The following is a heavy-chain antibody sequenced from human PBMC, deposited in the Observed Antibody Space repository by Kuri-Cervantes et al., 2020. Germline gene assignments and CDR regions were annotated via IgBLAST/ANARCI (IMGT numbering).Heavy chain of an antibody. CDR1: GYTFTSYG. D-gene: IGHD2-21*01. CDR3: ATSGLITVIDTGFDY. Sequence: ASVKVSCKASGYTFTSYGISWVRQAPGQGLEWMGWISAYNGDTNYAQKLQGRVTMTTDTSTSTAYMELRSLRSDDTAVYYCATSGLITVIDTGFDYWGQGTLVTVSS. V-gene: IGHV1-18*01. J-gene: IGHJ4*02. CDR2: ISAYNGDT.